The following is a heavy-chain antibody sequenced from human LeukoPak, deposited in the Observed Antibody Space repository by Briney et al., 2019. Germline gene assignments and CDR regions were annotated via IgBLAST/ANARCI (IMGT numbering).Heavy chain of an antibody. Sequence: GRSLRLSCAASGFTFSNSAMHWVRQPPGKGLEWVTVISKDETNTYYADSVKGRFTISRDNSNNMLYLQMNSLRTEDTAVYYCARDRVDTAMAPLDYWGQGTLVTVSS. CDR1: GFTFSNSA. CDR2: ISKDETNT. CDR3: ARDRVDTAMAPLDY. D-gene: IGHD5-18*01. V-gene: IGHV3-30*03. J-gene: IGHJ4*02.